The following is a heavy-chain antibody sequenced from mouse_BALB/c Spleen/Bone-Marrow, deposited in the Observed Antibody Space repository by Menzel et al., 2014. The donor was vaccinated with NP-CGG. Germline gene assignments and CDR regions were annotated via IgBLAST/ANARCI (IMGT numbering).Heavy chain of an antibody. CDR1: GYSITSGYS. D-gene: IGHD1-1*01. Sequence: EVKLVESGPDLVKPSQSLSLTCTVTGYSITSGYSWHWIRQFPENKLEWMVYIHYSGYTNYNPSLKSRISITRDTSKNQFFLQLNSVTTEDTATYYCARDPIYYYGSIFDYWGQGTTLTVSS. CDR2: IHYSGYT. V-gene: IGHV3-1*02. CDR3: ARDPIYYYGSIFDY. J-gene: IGHJ2*01.